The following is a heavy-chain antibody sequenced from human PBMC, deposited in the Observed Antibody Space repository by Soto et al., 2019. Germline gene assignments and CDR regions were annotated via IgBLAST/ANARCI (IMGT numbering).Heavy chain of an antibody. CDR1: GGTFSSYA. Sequence: SVKVSCKASGGTFSSYAISWVRQAPGQGLEWMGGIIPIFGTANYAQKFQGRVTITADESTSTAYMELSSLRSEDTAVYYCASYGSGSSNWFDPWGQGTRVTVSS. CDR2: IIPIFGTA. J-gene: IGHJ5*02. V-gene: IGHV1-69*13. CDR3: ASYGSGSSNWFDP. D-gene: IGHD3-10*01.